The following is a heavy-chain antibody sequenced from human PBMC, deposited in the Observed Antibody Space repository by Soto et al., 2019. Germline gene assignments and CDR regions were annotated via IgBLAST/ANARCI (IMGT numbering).Heavy chain of an antibody. CDR3: ARGSPLTGTIHWFDP. D-gene: IGHD1-20*01. CDR1: GGSISSGGYF. J-gene: IGHJ5*02. Sequence: SETLSLTCTVSGGSISSGGYFWTWIRQHPGKGLEWIGYISNSGSTYYNPSLTSRVTISADTSKNQFSLNLSSVTAADTAVYYCARGSPLTGTIHWFDPWGQGTLVTVSS. CDR2: ISNSGST. V-gene: IGHV4-31*03.